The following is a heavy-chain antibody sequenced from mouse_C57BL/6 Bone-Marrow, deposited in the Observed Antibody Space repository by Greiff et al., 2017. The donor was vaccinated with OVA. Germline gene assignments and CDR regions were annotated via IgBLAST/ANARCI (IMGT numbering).Heavy chain of an antibody. J-gene: IGHJ2*01. CDR3: ARSYFGSKYYFDY. CDR1: GYTFTSYW. V-gene: IGHV1-55*01. D-gene: IGHD1-1*01. Sequence: VQLQQPGAELVKPGASVKMSCKASGYTFTSYWITWVKQRPGQGLEWIGDIYPGSGSTSYNEKFKSKATLTVDTSSSTAYMQLSILTSEDSAVYYGARSYFGSKYYFDYWGQGTTLTVSS. CDR2: IYPGSGST.